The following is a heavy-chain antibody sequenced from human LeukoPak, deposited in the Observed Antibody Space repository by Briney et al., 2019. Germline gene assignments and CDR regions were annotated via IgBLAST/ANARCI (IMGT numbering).Heavy chain of an antibody. Sequence: SGGSLRLSCAASGFTFSSYAMSWVRQAPGKGLEWVSAISGSGGSTYYADSVKGRFTISRDNSKNTLYLQTNSLRAEDTAVYYCAKEVEDIVVVPTWYFDYWGQGTLVTVSS. V-gene: IGHV3-23*01. D-gene: IGHD2-15*01. CDR2: ISGSGGST. CDR3: AKEVEDIVVVPTWYFDY. CDR1: GFTFSSYA. J-gene: IGHJ4*02.